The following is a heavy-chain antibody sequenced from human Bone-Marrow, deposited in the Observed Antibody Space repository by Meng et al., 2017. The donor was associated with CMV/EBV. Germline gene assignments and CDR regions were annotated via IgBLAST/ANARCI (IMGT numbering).Heavy chain of an antibody. CDR2: IYYSGST. V-gene: IGHV4-59*08. Sequence: SEPLSLTCTVSGFSISSYYWSWIRQPPGKGLEWIGYIYYSGSTNYNPSLKSRVTISVDTSKNQFPRKLSSVTAADTAVYYCERHGACLYYDDGMDVWGQGTTVTVSS. D-gene: IGHD3-22*01. CDR3: ERHGACLYYDDGMDV. J-gene: IGHJ6*02. CDR1: GFSISSYY.